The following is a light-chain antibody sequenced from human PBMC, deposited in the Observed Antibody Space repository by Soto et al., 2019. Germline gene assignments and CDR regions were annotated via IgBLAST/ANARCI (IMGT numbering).Light chain of an antibody. CDR2: GAS. J-gene: IGKJ4*01. V-gene: IGKV3-15*01. CDR1: QSVSSN. Sequence: EIVMTQSPATLSLSPGERATLSCRASQSVSSNLSWYQQKPGQAPRLLIYGASTRATGIPDRFSGSGSGTEFTLTISSLQSEDFAVYYCQQYNNWPSLTFGGGTKVEIK. CDR3: QQYNNWPSLT.